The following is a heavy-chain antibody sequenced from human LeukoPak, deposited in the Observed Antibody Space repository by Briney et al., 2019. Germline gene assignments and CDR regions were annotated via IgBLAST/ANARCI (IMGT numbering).Heavy chain of an antibody. V-gene: IGHV4-59*01. D-gene: IGHD2-21*01. CDR1: GGSISTYY. CDR3: ARDIRSFDY. J-gene: IGHJ4*02. Sequence: SETLSLTCTVSGGSISTYYWSSSRQPPGRGLEWIGHIYYSGSTNYNPSLKSRVTISVDTSKNQFSLKLSSVTAADAAVYCCARDIRSFDYWGQGTLVTVSS. CDR2: IYYSGST.